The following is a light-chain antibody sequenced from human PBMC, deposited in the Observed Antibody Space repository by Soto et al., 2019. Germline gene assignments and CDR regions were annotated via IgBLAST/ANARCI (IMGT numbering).Light chain of an antibody. J-gene: IGKJ1*01. CDR1: QSISIW. CDR2: DAS. V-gene: IGKV1-5*01. Sequence: DIQMTQSPSTLSASVGDRVTITCRASQSISIWLAWFQQKPGKAPKVLIYDASSLESGVPSRFSDSGSGTEFTLTINSLQPDDFATYYCQQYNTYSRTFGQGTKVEIK. CDR3: QQYNTYSRT.